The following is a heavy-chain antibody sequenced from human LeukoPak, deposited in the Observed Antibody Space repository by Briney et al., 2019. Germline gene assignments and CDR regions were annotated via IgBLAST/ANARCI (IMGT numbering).Heavy chain of an antibody. D-gene: IGHD5-18*01. CDR3: ARGGYSYGFPYNWFDP. J-gene: IGHJ5*02. V-gene: IGHV1-69*13. CDR1: GGTFSNYA. Sequence: SVKVSCKASGGTFSNYAISWVRQAPGQGLEWMGGIIPIFGTANYAQKFQGRVTITADESTSTAYMELSSLRSEDTAVYYCARGGYSYGFPYNWFDPWGQGTLVTVSS. CDR2: IIPIFGTA.